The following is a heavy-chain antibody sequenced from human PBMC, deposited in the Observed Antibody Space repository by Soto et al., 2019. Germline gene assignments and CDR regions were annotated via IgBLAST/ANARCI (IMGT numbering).Heavy chain of an antibody. D-gene: IGHD4-17*01. Sequence: VQLVQSGAEVKKPGASVKVSCKASGYTFTSYGISWVRQAPGQGLEWMGWISAYNGNTNYAQKLQGRVTMTTDTSTSTADMELRSLRSDDTAGYYCARGAQGDYLGPHWFDPWGQGTLVTVSS. J-gene: IGHJ5*02. CDR2: ISAYNGNT. CDR1: GYTFTSYG. V-gene: IGHV1-18*01. CDR3: ARGAQGDYLGPHWFDP.